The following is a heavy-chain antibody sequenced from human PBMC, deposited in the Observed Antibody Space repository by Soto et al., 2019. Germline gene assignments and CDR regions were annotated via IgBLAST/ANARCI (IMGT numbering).Heavy chain of an antibody. J-gene: IGHJ6*02. D-gene: IGHD1-1*01. V-gene: IGHV1-69*13. CDR1: GGTFSSYA. CDR3: ASISLDSLPSYYYYGMDV. Sequence: SVKVSCKASGGTFSSYAISWVRQAPRQGLEWMGGIIPIFGTANYAQKFQGRVTITADESTSTAYMELSSLRSEDTAVYYCASISLDSLPSYYYYGMDVWGQGTTVTVSS. CDR2: IIPIFGTA.